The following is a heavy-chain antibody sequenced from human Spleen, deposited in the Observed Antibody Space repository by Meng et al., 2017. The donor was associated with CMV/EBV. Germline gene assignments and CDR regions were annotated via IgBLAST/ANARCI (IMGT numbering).Heavy chain of an antibody. V-gene: IGHV4-39*01. CDR2: VVYSGTT. CDR3: ARVVRGVITVRFDP. D-gene: IGHD3-10*01. CDR1: GGSISSSSYY. Sequence: QLQLQESGPGLVKPSETLSLTCTVSGGSISSSSYYWAWIRQPPGEGLEWIGSVVYSGTTYYTSSLKSRVSISVDTSKNQFSLKLSSVTAADTAVYYCARVVRGVITVRFDPWGQGTLVTVSS. J-gene: IGHJ5*02.